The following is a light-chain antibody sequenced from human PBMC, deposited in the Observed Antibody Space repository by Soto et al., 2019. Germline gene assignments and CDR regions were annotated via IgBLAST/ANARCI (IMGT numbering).Light chain of an antibody. CDR1: SSDVGSFDS. J-gene: IGLJ1*01. CDR2: DVS. CDR3: SSFTTSSTLV. Sequence: QSALTQPASVSGSPGQPITISCTGTSSDVGSFDSVAWYQHNPGKAPKLMIYDVSNRPSGVSSRFSGSKSGNTASLSISGLQTEDEANYYCSSFTTSSTLVFGTGIKLTVL. V-gene: IGLV2-14*01.